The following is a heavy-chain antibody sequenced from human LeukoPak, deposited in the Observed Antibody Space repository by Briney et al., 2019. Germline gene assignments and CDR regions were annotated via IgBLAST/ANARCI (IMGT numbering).Heavy chain of an antibody. D-gene: IGHD3-22*01. J-gene: IGHJ4*02. V-gene: IGHV4-34*01. Sequence: SGTLSLTCAVSGGTFSGYYWRWIRQPPGKGLEWIGEINHSGSTNYNPSLKSRVTISVDTSKNQFSLKLNSVTAADTAVYYCARTEACYDSSGSYSDWGQGTLVTVSS. CDR3: ARTEACYDSSGSYSD. CDR1: GGTFSGYY. CDR2: INHSGST.